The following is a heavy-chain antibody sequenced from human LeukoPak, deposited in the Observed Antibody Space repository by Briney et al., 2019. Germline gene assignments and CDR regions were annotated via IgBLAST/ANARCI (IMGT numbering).Heavy chain of an antibody. CDR2: FDPEDGET. V-gene: IGHV1-24*01. J-gene: IGHJ4*02. D-gene: IGHD6-13*01. Sequence: ASVKVSRKLSGYTLTELSMHSVRQAPGRGLEWMGGFDPEDGETIYAQKFQGRVTMTEDTSTDTAYMELSSLRSEDTAVYYCATVGSRSSSWYRPLDYWGQGTLVTVSS. CDR1: GYTLTELS. CDR3: ATVGSRSSSWYRPLDY.